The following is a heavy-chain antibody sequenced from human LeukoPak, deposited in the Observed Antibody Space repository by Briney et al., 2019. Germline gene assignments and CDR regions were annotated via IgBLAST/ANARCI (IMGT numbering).Heavy chain of an antibody. Sequence: ASVKVSCKASGYTFTGYYMHWVRQAPGQGLEWMGWINPNSGGTNYAQKFQGRVTMTRDTSISTAYMELSRLRSDDTAVYYCARVVWSGGYSPIDYWGQGTLVTVSS. CDR3: ARVVWSGGYSPIDY. CDR1: GYTFTGYY. CDR2: INPNSGGT. V-gene: IGHV1-2*02. J-gene: IGHJ4*02. D-gene: IGHD3-10*01.